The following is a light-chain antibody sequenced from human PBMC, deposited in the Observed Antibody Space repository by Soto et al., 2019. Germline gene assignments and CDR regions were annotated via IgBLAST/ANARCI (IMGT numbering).Light chain of an antibody. CDR2: GTS. V-gene: IGKV3-20*01. CDR3: QQYGSSLFT. Sequence: EIALTQSPGTLSLSPGERATLSCRASQSVSSKYLAWYQQKPGQAPRVLIYGTSIRASGVPERFSRGGSGTDFTLTITRLEPEEFAVYYCQQYGSSLFTFGPGTKVDFK. CDR1: QSVSSKY. J-gene: IGKJ3*01.